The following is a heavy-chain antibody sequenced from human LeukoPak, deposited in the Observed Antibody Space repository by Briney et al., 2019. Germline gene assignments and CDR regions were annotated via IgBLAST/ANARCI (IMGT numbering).Heavy chain of an antibody. Sequence: ASVKVSCKASGYTFTSYYMHWVRQAPGQGLEWMGIINPSGGSTSYAQKFQGRVTMTRDTSTSTVYMELSSLRSEDTAVYYCARDRDILTGYPKYYYYYYGMGVWGQGTTVTVSS. CDR1: GYTFTSYY. V-gene: IGHV1-46*01. D-gene: IGHD3-9*01. J-gene: IGHJ6*02. CDR3: ARDRDILTGYPKYYYYYYGMGV. CDR2: INPSGGST.